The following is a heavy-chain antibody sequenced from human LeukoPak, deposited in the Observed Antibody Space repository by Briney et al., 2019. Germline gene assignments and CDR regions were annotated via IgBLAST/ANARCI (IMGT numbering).Heavy chain of an antibody. CDR2: ISYDGSDK. CDR3: AIVKIQLWPQPFDY. CDR1: GFTLSSYE. V-gene: IGHV3-30*03. D-gene: IGHD5-18*01. Sequence: GGSLRLSCAASGFTLSSYEMNWVRQAPGKGLEWVAVISYDGSDKYYADSVKGRFTISRDNSKNTLYLQMNSLRAEDTAVYYCAIVKIQLWPQPFDYWGQGTLVTVSS. J-gene: IGHJ4*02.